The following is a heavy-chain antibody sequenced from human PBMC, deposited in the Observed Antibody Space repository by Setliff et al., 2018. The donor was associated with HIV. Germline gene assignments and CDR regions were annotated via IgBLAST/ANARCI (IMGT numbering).Heavy chain of an antibody. CDR2: IIPILGIA. Sequence: SVKVSCKASRGTFSSYGFNWVRQAPGQGLEWMGGIIPILGIANYAQKFQGRVTISADESTSTAYMELSSLRSEDTAVYYCAADGTGGGYQQLVLPYYYYGMDVWGQGTTVTVSS. CDR1: RGTFSSYG. D-gene: IGHD6-13*01. CDR3: AADGTGGGYQQLVLPYYYYGMDV. J-gene: IGHJ6*02. V-gene: IGHV1-69*10.